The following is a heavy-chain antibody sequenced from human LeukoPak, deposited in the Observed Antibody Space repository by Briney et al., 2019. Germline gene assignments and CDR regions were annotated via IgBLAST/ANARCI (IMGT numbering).Heavy chain of an antibody. CDR2: IRSRANSYVT. V-gene: IGHV3-73*01. Sequence: GGSLRLSCAASGFTFSGSAMHWVRQASGKGLEWVGRIRSRANSYVTVYAASVEGRFTISRDDSKNTAYLQMNSLKTEDTAVYYCTRLEDSSGWLRGYYYYGMDVWGQGTTVTVSS. CDR1: GFTFSGSA. J-gene: IGHJ6*02. CDR3: TRLEDSSGWLRGYYYYGMDV. D-gene: IGHD6-19*01.